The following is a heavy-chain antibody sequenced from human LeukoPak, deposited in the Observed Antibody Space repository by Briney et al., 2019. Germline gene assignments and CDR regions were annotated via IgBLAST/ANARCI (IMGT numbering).Heavy chain of an antibody. CDR1: GFTFSSYA. CDR2: ISGSGGST. Sequence: GGSLRLSCAASGFTFSSYAMSWVRQAPGKGLEWVSGISGSGGSTDYADSVKGRFTISRDNSKNTLYLQMNSLRAEDTAVYYCARDAVTSPYWYFDLWGRGTLVTVSS. J-gene: IGHJ2*01. CDR3: ARDAVTSPYWYFDL. D-gene: IGHD4-17*01. V-gene: IGHV3-23*01.